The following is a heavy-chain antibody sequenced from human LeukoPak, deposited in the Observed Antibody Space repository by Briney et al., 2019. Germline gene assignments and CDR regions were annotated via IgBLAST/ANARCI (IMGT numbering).Heavy chain of an antibody. CDR1: GFTFSSYE. CDR2: ISSSGSTI. CDR3: AGTTYYDFWSGYTRGAFDI. Sequence: GGSLRLSCAASGFTFSSYEMNWVRQAPGKGLEWVSYISSSGSTIYYADSVKGRFTISRDNAKNSLYLQMNSLRAEDTAVYYCAGTTYYDFWSGYTRGAFDIWGQGTMVTVSS. J-gene: IGHJ3*02. D-gene: IGHD3-3*01. V-gene: IGHV3-48*03.